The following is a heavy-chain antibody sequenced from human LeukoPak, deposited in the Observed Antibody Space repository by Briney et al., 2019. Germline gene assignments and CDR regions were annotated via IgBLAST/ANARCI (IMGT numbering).Heavy chain of an antibody. CDR3: ATDSGNAPFDY. CDR1: GFTFSSYS. J-gene: IGHJ4*02. V-gene: IGHV3-48*01. D-gene: IGHD6-25*01. Sequence: GGSLRLSCAASGFTFSSYSMNWVRQAPGKGLEWVSYISSSSSTIYYADSVKGRFTISRDNAKNSLYLQMNSLRAEDTAVYYCATDSGNAPFDYWGQGTLVTVSS. CDR2: ISSSSSTI.